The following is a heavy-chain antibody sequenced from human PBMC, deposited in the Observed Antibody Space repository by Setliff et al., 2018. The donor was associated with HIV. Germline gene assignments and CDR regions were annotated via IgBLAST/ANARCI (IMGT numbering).Heavy chain of an antibody. V-gene: IGHV1-18*01. CDR3: ARDGWRHVLHGNYYYYFMDV. CDR2: ISPYNGNT. D-gene: IGHD2-8*01. Sequence: ASVKVSCKASGYTFTNFGITWVRQAPGQGLEWMGWISPYNGNTNYAPELHGRVTMTTDTSTSTAYMELRSLRSDDTAVYYCARDGWRHVLHGNYYYYFMDVWGKGTTVTVSS. CDR1: GYTFTNFG. J-gene: IGHJ6*03.